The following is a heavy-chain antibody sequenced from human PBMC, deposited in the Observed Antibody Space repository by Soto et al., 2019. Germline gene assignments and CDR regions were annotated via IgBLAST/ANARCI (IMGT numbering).Heavy chain of an antibody. CDR3: ARDIRPTSPAVFDY. J-gene: IGHJ4*01. D-gene: IGHD1-26*01. CDR1: EFSFSSFE. Sequence: GGSLRLSCAASEFSFSSFEMNWVRQAPGRGLEWVSYISDGGCIIYYADSVKGRFIISRDNAKNSLYLQMNSLRAEDTGVYYWARDIRPTSPAVFDYWGHGTLVTVSS. CDR2: ISDGGCII. V-gene: IGHV3-48*03.